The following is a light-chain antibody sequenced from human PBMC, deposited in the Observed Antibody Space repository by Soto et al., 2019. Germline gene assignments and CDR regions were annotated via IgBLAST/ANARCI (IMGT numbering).Light chain of an antibody. CDR3: MQALQTPLT. J-gene: IGKJ4*01. Sequence: DIVLTQSPLSLPVTPGEPASISCSSSQSILHRNGSNCLDWYLQKPGQSPQLLIHLGSNRASGVPDRVSGSGSGTDFTLKISRVEAEDVGLYYCMQALQTPLTFGGGTKVDIK. CDR1: QSILHRNGSNC. CDR2: LGS. V-gene: IGKV2-28*01.